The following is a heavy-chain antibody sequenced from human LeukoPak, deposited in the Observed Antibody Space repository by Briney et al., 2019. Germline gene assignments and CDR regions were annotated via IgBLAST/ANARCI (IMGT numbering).Heavy chain of an antibody. J-gene: IGHJ4*02. CDR3: ATPYYAILTGYYTLDY. Sequence: SVNVSCKASGGTFSSYAISWVRQAPGQGLEWMGGIIPIFGTANYAQKFQGRVTITADESTSTAYMELSSLRSEDTAVYYCATPYYAILTGYYTLDYWGQGTLVTVSS. CDR1: GGTFSSYA. D-gene: IGHD3-9*01. CDR2: IIPIFGTA. V-gene: IGHV1-69*13.